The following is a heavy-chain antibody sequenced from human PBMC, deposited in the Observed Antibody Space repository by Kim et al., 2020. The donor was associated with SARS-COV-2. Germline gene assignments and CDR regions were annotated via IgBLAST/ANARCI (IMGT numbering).Heavy chain of an antibody. J-gene: IGHJ4*02. D-gene: IGHD3-3*01. Sequence: ASVKVSCKASGYTFTSYAMHWVRQAPGQRLEWMGWINAGNGNTKYSQKFQGRVTITRDTSASTAYMELSSLRSEDTAVYYCARGLRFLEWSLDYWGQGTLVTVSS. CDR1: GYTFTSYA. V-gene: IGHV1-3*01. CDR2: INAGNGNT. CDR3: ARGLRFLEWSLDY.